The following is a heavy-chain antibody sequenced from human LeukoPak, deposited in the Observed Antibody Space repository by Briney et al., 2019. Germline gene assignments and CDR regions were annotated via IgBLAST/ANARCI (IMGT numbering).Heavy chain of an antibody. J-gene: IGHJ5*02. CDR3: ARETNWRVFDP. V-gene: IGHV3-48*03. CDR1: GFIFRSYE. D-gene: IGHD1-20*01. CDR2: ISAYDSTV. Sequence: GGSLRLSCAASGFIFRSYEMNWVRQPPGKGLEWVSYISAYDSTVYYADSVKGRFTIFRDNDNNSLHLQMNSLRAEDTAVYYCARETNWRVFDPWGQGTLVTVSS.